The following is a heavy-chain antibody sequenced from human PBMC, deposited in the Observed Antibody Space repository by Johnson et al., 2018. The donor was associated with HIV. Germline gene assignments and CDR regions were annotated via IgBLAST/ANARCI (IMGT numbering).Heavy chain of an antibody. CDR1: GFTFSSYG. J-gene: IGHJ3*02. D-gene: IGHD4-17*01. CDR2: ISWNSGSI. Sequence: QVQLVESGGGILQPGGSLRLSCAASGFTFSSYGMHWVRQAPGKGLEWVSGISWNSGSIGYADSVKGRFNISRDNAMNSLYLQMNSLRAEDTAVYYCANSQDQDYGDYGEAYAFDIWGQGTMVTVSS. V-gene: IGHV3-NL1*01. CDR3: ANSQDQDYGDYGEAYAFDI.